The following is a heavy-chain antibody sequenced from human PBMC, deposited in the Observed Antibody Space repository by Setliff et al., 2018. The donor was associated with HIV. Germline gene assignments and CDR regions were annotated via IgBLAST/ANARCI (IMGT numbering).Heavy chain of an antibody. CDR2: ISAYNGNT. CDR1: GYTFTSYG. CDR3: AREIGVYDSSGYYYVPDAFDI. D-gene: IGHD3-22*01. Sequence: ASVKVSCKASGYTFTSYGISWVRQAPGQGLEWMGWISAYNGNTNYAQKLQGRVTMTTDTSTSTAYMELRSLRSDDTAVYYCAREIGVYDSSGYYYVPDAFDIWGQGTMVTISS. V-gene: IGHV1-18*01. J-gene: IGHJ3*02.